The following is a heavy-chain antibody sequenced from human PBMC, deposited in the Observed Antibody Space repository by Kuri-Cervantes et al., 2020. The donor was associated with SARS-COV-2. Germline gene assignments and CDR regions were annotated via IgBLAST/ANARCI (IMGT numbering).Heavy chain of an antibody. CDR3: ARDPNANHNNWFDP. CDR1: GGSISSYF. V-gene: IGHV4-39*07. CDR2: IYPSGHS. Sequence: GSLRLSCTVSGGSISSYFWAWIRQPPGKGLEWIGSIYPSGHSYYNPSLKSPVTISLDTSKNQFSLKLSSVTAADTAVYYCARDPNANHNNWFDPWGQGTLVTVSS. J-gene: IGHJ5*02. D-gene: IGHD4/OR15-4a*01.